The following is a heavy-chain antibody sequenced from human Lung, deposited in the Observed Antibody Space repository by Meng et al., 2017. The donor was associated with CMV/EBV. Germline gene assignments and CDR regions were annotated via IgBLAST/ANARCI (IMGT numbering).Heavy chain of an antibody. CDR1: GDSISTYY. J-gene: IGHJ6*02. CDR3: ARFDIDVEGYYGMDV. CDR2: TSDSGST. Sequence: SXTXSLXCTVSGDSISTYYWNWLRQSPGKGLEGIGYTSDSGSTSYNPSLKSRVAFSLDTSKNQYSLKLSSVTAADTAVYYCARFDIDVEGYYGMDVWGQGTXVTGAS. V-gene: IGHV4-59*13. D-gene: IGHD5-12*01.